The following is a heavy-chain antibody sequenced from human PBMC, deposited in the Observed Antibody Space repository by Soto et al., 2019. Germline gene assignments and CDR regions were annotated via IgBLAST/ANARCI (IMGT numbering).Heavy chain of an antibody. J-gene: IGHJ4*02. V-gene: IGHV3-30*18. CDR1: GFTFRNFG. CDR3: AKAVPPFVVVTASDY. CDR2: ISYDGTNK. D-gene: IGHD2-21*02. Sequence: QVQLVESGGGVVQPGRSLRLSCAAPGFTFRNFGMHWVRQAPGKGLEWVAVISYDGTNKYYADSVKGRFTISRDNPKNTLYLQINSLRAEDTAVYYCAKAVPPFVVVTASDYWGQGTLVTVSS.